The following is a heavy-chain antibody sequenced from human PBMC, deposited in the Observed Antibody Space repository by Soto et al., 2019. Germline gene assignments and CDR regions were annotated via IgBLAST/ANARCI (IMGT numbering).Heavy chain of an antibody. V-gene: IGHV3-23*01. D-gene: IGHD6-19*01. CDR2: ISGSGGST. J-gene: IGHJ3*01. CDR3: ARPGIAVAGNDAFDL. CDR1: GVNCRNYA. Sequence: SHRLRYAASGVNCRNYAMSWDRQAPGKGLEWVSAISGSGGSTYYADSVKGRFTISRDNSKNTLYLQMNSLRAEDTAVYYCARPGIAVAGNDAFDLWGQGTMVTVSS.